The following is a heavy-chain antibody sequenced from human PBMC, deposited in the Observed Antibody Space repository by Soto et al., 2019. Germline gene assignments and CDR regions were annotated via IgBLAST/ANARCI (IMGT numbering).Heavy chain of an antibody. CDR2: IYYSGST. J-gene: IGHJ5*02. D-gene: IGHD3-3*01. V-gene: IGHV4-59*01. CDR1: GCSISSYY. CDR3: ARVVYYDFWSGLFDP. Sequence: SETLSLTCTFSGCSISSYYWSWIRQPPGKGLEWIGYIYYSGSTNYNPSLKSRVTISVDTSKNQFSLKLSSVTAADTAVYYCARVVYYDFWSGLFDPWGQGTLVTVSS.